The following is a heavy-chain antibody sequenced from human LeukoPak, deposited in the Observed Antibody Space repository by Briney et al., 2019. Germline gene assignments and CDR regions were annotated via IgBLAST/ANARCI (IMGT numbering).Heavy chain of an antibody. CDR2: ISGSGGST. CDR3: AKDSSSWLFYYFDY. D-gene: IGHD6-13*01. CDR1: GFTFSSYA. V-gene: IGHV3-23*01. Sequence: GGSLRLSCAASGFTFSSYAMSWLRQAPGKGLEWVSAISGSGGSTYYADSVKGRFTISRDNSKNTLYLQMNSLRAEDTAVYYCAKDSSSWLFYYFDYWGQGTLVTVSS. J-gene: IGHJ4*02.